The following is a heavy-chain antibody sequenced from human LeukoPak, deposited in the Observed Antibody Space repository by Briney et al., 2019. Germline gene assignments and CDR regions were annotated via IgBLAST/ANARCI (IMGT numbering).Heavy chain of an antibody. Sequence: SVKVSCKASGGTFSSYTISWVRQAPEQGLEWMGRIIPILGIANYAQKFQGRVTITADKSTSTAYMELSSLRSEDTAVYYCARVGCSGGSCYEWFDPWGQGTLVTVSS. CDR2: IIPILGIA. J-gene: IGHJ5*02. D-gene: IGHD2-15*01. CDR3: ARVGCSGGSCYEWFDP. V-gene: IGHV1-69*02. CDR1: GGTFSSYT.